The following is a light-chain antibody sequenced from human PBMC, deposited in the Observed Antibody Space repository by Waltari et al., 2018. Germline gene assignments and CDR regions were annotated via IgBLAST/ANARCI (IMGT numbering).Light chain of an antibody. Sequence: QSVLTQPPSVSGTPGQRVTISCSGSTSNIGPGHDVPWYQHLPGTAPKLLIYGNNNRPSGVPARFSGSKSGTSASLAITGLQADDEADYFCQSFDNMLSGGVVFGGGTKLAVL. CDR1: TSNIGPGHD. J-gene: IGLJ2*01. V-gene: IGLV1-40*01. CDR3: QSFDNMLSGGVV. CDR2: GNN.